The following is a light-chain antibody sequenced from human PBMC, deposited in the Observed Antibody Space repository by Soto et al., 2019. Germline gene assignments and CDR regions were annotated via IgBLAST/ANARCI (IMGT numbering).Light chain of an antibody. V-gene: IGKV1-27*01. CDR1: QGINNY. CDR2: AAS. Sequence: DIQMTQSPSSLSASVGDRVTITCRASQGINNYVAWYQQKPGKAPKLLIYAASTLQSGIQSRFSGSGSGTDFNLTISSLQPDDVETYSCSMYNSVPLFGPGTRVDIK. J-gene: IGKJ3*01. CDR3: SMYNSVPL.